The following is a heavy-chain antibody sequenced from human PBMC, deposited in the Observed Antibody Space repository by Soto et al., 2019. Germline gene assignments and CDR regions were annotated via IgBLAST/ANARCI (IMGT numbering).Heavy chain of an antibody. CDR1: GGSFTAYY. CDR2: INHSGST. D-gene: IGHD3-3*01. V-gene: IGHV4-34*01. Sequence: QVQLQQWGAXXXXXSETLSLTCGVYGGSFTAYYWTWIRQPPGKXLEWIGEINHSGSTSYNPSLDSRGTVSVDTSKNQFSLNLSSVTAADTAVYYCARCLKYDFWSDYSNWYFDLWGRGTLVTVSS. CDR3: ARCLKYDFWSDYSNWYFDL. J-gene: IGHJ2*01.